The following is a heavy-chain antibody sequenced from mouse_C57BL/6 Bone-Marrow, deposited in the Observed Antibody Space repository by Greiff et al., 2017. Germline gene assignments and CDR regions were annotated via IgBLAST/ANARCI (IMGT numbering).Heavy chain of an antibody. D-gene: IGHD2-4*01. CDR1: GYTFTDYN. Sequence: EVQLQQSGPELVKPGASVKIPCKASGYTFTDYNMDWVKQSHGKSLEWIGDINPNNGGTIYNQKFKGKATLTVDKSSSTAYMELRSLTSEDTAVYYCARGGYDYDWAWFAYWGQGTLVTVSA. J-gene: IGHJ3*01. V-gene: IGHV1-18*01. CDR3: ARGGYDYDWAWFAY. CDR2: INPNNGGT.